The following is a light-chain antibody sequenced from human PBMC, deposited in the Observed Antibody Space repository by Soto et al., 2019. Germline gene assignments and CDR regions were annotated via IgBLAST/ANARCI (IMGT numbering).Light chain of an antibody. CDR2: EVS. V-gene: IGLV2-14*01. Sequence: QSVLTQPASVSGSPGQSITISCTGTSSDVGSYNFVSWYQQLPGKAPKLMIYEVSNRPSGVSNRFSGSKSGNTASLTISGLQVEDEADYYCSSYTTSSNYVFGSGTKVTVL. CDR1: SSDVGSYNF. J-gene: IGLJ1*01. CDR3: SSYTTSSNYV.